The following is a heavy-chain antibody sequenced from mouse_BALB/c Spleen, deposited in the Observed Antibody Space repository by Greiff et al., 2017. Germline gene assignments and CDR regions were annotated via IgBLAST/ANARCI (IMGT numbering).Heavy chain of an antibody. CDR1: GFTFSDYY. CDR2: ISDGGSYT. Sequence: DVHLVESGGGLVKPGGSLKLSCAASGFTFSDYYMYWVRQTPEKRLEWVATISDGGSYTYYPDSVKGRFTISRDNAKNNLYLQMSSLKSEDTAMYYCARPSHYYGSSFAYWGQGTLVTVSA. V-gene: IGHV5-4*02. D-gene: IGHD1-1*01. J-gene: IGHJ3*01. CDR3: ARPSHYYGSSFAY.